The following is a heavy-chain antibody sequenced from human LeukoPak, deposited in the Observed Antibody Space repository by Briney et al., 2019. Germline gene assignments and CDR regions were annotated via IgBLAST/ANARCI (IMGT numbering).Heavy chain of an antibody. CDR1: EFTFRNHW. D-gene: IGHD7-27*01. V-gene: IGHV3-7*01. CDR3: ARGRPGMGIVIDY. CDR2: VKQDGSEK. Sequence: GGSLRLSCVASEFTFRNHWMSWVRQAPGKGLEWVANVKQDGSEKFYVDSVKGRFPISRDNAKNSLYLQMNSLRAEDTAVYYCARGRPGMGIVIDYWGQGTLVTVS. J-gene: IGHJ4*02.